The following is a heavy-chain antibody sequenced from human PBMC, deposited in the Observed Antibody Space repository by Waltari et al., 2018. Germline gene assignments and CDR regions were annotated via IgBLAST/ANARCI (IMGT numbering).Heavy chain of an antibody. V-gene: IGHV4-4*07. J-gene: IGHJ4*02. CDR3: ARDGLGSRPFDY. CDR2: ISGSGST. CDR1: GGSISTYY. Sequence: QVQLQESGPGLVKPSETLSLTCTVSGGSISTYYWSWMRQPAGKGLEWSGRISGSGSTNDNPSLKSRVTISVDTSKNQFSVRRNSVTAADTAVYYCARDGLGSRPFDYWGQGTLVTVSS. D-gene: IGHD3-16*01.